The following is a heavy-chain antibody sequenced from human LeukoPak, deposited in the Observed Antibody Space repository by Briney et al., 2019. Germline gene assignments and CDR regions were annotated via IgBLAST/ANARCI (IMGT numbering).Heavy chain of an antibody. CDR3: ARIISVGLPLRG. D-gene: IGHD1-26*01. V-gene: IGHV3-48*02. CDR1: GFTFSSYG. Sequence: GGSLRLSCAASGFTFSSYGMNWARQAPGKGLEWVSHISSSSTTIYYADPVKGRFTISRDNAQNSLYLQMNSLRDDDTAVYYCARIISVGLPLRGWGQGTLVTVSS. J-gene: IGHJ4*02. CDR2: ISSSSTTI.